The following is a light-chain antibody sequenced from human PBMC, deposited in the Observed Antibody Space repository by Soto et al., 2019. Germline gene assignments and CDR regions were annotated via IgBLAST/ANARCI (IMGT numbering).Light chain of an antibody. CDR2: AAS. V-gene: IGKV1-16*02. J-gene: IGKJ4*01. CDR3: QQYHNYPVT. Sequence: DIQMTQSPSSLSASVGDTVTITCRASQDINNFLAWFQQNPGEAPRSLISAASTLQNGVPSKFRGSASGTDATPTISSLQTEDFATYDYQQYHNYPVTFGGGTKV. CDR1: QDINNF.